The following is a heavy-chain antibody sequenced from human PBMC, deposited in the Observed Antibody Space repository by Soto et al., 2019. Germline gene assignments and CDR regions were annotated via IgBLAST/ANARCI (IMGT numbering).Heavy chain of an antibody. V-gene: IGHV6-1*01. CDR1: GDSVSSTSAA. CDR2: TYYRSKWYN. D-gene: IGHD4-4*01. Sequence: SQTISLTSAISGDSVSSTSAAWNWIRQSPSRALELLGRTYYRSKWYNDYAVSVKSRITINPDTSKNQFSLQLNSVTPEDTAVYYCARDKRSNPDFYYYYYGMDVWGQGTTVTVSS. CDR3: ARDKRSNPDFYYYYYGMDV. J-gene: IGHJ6*02.